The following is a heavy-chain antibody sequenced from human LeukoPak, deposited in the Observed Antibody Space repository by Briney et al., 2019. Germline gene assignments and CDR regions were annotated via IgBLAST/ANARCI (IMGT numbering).Heavy chain of an antibody. Sequence: ASVKVSCKASGYTFTSYGIGWVRQAPGQGLEWMGWISAYNGNTNYAQKLQGRVTMTTDTSTSTAYMELRSLRSDDTAVYYCARVPWIQLWYPPDYWGQGTLVTVSS. D-gene: IGHD5-18*01. CDR2: ISAYNGNT. J-gene: IGHJ4*02. CDR1: GYTFTSYG. CDR3: ARVPWIQLWYPPDY. V-gene: IGHV1-18*01.